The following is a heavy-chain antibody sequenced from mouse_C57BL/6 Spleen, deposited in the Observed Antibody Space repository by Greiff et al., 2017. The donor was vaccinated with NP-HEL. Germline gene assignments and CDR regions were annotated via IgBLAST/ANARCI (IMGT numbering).Heavy chain of an antibody. D-gene: IGHD1-1*01. CDR1: GYAFTNYL. CDR2: INPGSGGT. CDR3: ARGKFITTVVGGYFDD. V-gene: IGHV1-54*01. Sequence: QVQLQQSGAELVRPGTSVKVSCKASGYAFTNYLIEWVKQRPGQGLEWIGVINPGSGGTNYNEKFKGKATLTADKSSSTAYMQLSSLTSEDSAVYVCARGKFITTVVGGYFDDWGQGTTLTVSS. J-gene: IGHJ2*01.